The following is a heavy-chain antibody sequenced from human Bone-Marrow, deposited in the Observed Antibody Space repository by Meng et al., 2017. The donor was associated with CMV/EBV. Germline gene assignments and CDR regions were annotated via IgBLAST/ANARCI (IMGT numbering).Heavy chain of an antibody. CDR3: TSYSGTYYPTDS. CDR1: GLTFSSYW. V-gene: IGHV3-74*01. CDR2: INSDGSST. J-gene: IGHJ4*02. D-gene: IGHD1-26*01. Sequence: CAASGLTFSSYWMHWVRQAPGKGLVWVSRINSDGSSTSYADSVKGRFTISRDNAKNTLYLQMNSLRAEDTAVYYCTSYSGTYYPTDSWGQGTLVTVSS.